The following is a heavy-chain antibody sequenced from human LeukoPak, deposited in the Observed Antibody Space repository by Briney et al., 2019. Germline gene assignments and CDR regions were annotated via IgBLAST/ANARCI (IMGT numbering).Heavy chain of an antibody. V-gene: IGHV3-48*01. D-gene: IGHD6-25*01. Sequence: GGSLRLSCAASGFTFSNYSMNWVRQAPGKGLEWVSDIGSNSGTIFYAASVKGRFTISRDITKNSLYLQMNTLRAEETAVYYCARDSRYSFDYWGQGSLVTVSS. CDR1: GFTFSNYS. J-gene: IGHJ4*02. CDR3: ARDSRYSFDY. CDR2: IGSNSGTI.